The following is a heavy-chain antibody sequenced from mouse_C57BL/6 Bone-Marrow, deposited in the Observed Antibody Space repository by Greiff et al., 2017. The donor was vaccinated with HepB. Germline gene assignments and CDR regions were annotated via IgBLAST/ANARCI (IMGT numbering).Heavy chain of an antibody. CDR3: ARAGKQGHRFAY. D-gene: IGHD4-1*01. Sequence: EVQGVESGGDLVKPGGSLKLSCAASGFTFSSYGMSWVRQTPDKRLEWVATISSGGSYTYYPDNVKGRFTISRDNAKNTRYLQMSSLKSEDTAMYDCARAGKQGHRFAYWCQGTLVTVSA. CDR1: GFTFSSYG. J-gene: IGHJ3*01. CDR2: ISSGGSYT. V-gene: IGHV5-6*01.